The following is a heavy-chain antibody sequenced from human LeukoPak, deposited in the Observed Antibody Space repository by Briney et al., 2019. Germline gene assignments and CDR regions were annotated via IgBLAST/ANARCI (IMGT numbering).Heavy chain of an antibody. Sequence: SETLSLTCTVSGGSISSYYWSWIRQPPGKGLEWIGYIYYSGGTNYNPSLKSRVTISVDTSKNQFSLKLSSVTAADTAVYYCARGVGRHWYFDLWGRGTPVTVSS. D-gene: IGHD1-26*01. V-gene: IGHV4-59*12. CDR3: ARGVGRHWYFDL. CDR2: IYYSGGT. CDR1: GGSISSYY. J-gene: IGHJ2*01.